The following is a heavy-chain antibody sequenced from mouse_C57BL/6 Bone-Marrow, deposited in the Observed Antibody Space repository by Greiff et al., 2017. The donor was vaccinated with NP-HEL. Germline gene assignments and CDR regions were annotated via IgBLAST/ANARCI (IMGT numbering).Heavy chain of an antibody. V-gene: IGHV1-42*01. CDR3: ARELRQYYFDY. D-gene: IGHD1-1*01. J-gene: IGHJ2*01. CDR2: IIPSTGGT. Sequence: EVQLQQSGPELVKPGASVKISCKASGYSFTGYYMHWVKQSPEKSLEWIGEIIPSTGGTTYNQKFKAKATLTVDKSSSTAYMQLKSLTSEDSAVYYCARELRQYYFDYWGQGTTLTVSS. CDR1: GYSFTGYY.